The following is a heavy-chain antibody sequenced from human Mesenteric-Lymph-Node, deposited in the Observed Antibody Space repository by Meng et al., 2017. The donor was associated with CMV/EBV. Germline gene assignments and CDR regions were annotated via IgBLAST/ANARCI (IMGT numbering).Heavy chain of an antibody. V-gene: IGHV6-1*01. CDR3: TREVITTVRGVILDYYGMDV. CDR1: GDSVSSNSAA. D-gene: IGHD3-10*01. CDR2: TYYRSKWFN. Sequence: SQTLSLTCAISGDSVSSNSAAWNWIRQSPSSGLEWLGRTYYRSKWFNDYAVSVKSRIIINPDTSQNHFSLQLKSVTPEDTAVYFCTREVITTVRGVILDYYGMDVWGQGTTVTVSS. J-gene: IGHJ6*02.